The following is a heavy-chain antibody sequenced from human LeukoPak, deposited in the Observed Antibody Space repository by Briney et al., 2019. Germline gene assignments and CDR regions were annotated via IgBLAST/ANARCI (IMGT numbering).Heavy chain of an antibody. CDR1: AGSISSDAYY. CDR2: VYYTGST. D-gene: IGHD3-22*01. Sequence: PSETLSLTCTVSAGSISSDAYYWAWVRQPPGKGLEWIGIVYYTGSTYHNPSLKSRLIMFVDTSKNQFSLKLSSVTAADTAVYYCATIETDNSGYHWFDPWGQGTLVTVSS. V-gene: IGHV4-39*01. CDR3: ATIETDNSGYHWFDP. J-gene: IGHJ5*02.